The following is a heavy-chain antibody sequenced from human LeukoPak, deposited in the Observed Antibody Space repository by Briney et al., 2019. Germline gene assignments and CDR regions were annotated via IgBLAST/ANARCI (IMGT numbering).Heavy chain of an antibody. Sequence: ASVKVSCKASGYTFTGYYRHWVRQAPGQGLEWMGWINPNSGGTNYAQKFQGRVTMTRDTSISTAYMELSRLRSDDTAVYYCARARYCSGGSCFTRPHFDYWGQGTLVTVSS. CDR1: GYTFTGYY. J-gene: IGHJ4*02. D-gene: IGHD2-15*01. CDR2: INPNSGGT. V-gene: IGHV1-2*02. CDR3: ARARYCSGGSCFTRPHFDY.